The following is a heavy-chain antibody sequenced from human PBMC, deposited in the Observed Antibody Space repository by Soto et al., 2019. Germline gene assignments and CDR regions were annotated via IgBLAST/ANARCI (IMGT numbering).Heavy chain of an antibody. D-gene: IGHD6-6*01. CDR1: GGSFSGYY. Sequence: SETLSLTCAVYGGSFSGYYWSWIRQPPGKGLEWIGEINHSGSTNYNPSLKSRVTISVDTSKNQFSLKLSSVTAADTAVYYCARVEQLVRGYFDYWGQGTLVTVSS. V-gene: IGHV4-34*01. CDR3: ARVEQLVRGYFDY. CDR2: INHSGST. J-gene: IGHJ4*02.